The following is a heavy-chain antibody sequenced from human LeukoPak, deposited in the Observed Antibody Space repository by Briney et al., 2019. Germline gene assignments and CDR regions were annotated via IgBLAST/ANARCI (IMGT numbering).Heavy chain of an antibody. D-gene: IGHD6-13*01. CDR3: ARLGSSWYYVWNGYFDY. Sequence: SETLSLTCTVSGGSISSSSYYWGWIRQPPGKGLEWIGSIYYSGSTYYNPSLKSRVTISVDTSKNQFSLKLSSVTAADTAVYYCARLGSSWYYVWNGYFDYWGQGTLVTVSS. V-gene: IGHV4-39*07. CDR2: IYYSGST. J-gene: IGHJ4*02. CDR1: GGSISSSSYY.